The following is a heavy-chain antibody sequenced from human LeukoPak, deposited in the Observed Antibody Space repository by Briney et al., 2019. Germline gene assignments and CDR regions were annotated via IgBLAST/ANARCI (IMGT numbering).Heavy chain of an antibody. D-gene: IGHD3-10*01. V-gene: IGHV4-59*08. CDR3: ARGVTPYDAFDI. J-gene: IGHJ3*02. CDR1: GGSISSYY. CDR2: IYYSGST. Sequence: SENLSLTCTVSGGSISSYYWSWIQQPPGKGLEWIGYIYYSGSTNYNPSLKSRVTISVDTSKNQFSLKLSSVTAADTAVYYCARGVTPYDAFDIWGQGTMVTVSS.